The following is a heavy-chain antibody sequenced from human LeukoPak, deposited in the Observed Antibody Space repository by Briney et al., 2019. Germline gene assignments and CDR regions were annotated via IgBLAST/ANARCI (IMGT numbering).Heavy chain of an antibody. V-gene: IGHV3-21*01. D-gene: IGHD6-6*01. CDR3: ARGDSSSSPNWFDP. CDR2: ISSSSSYI. CDR1: GFTFSSYS. J-gene: IGHJ5*02. Sequence: GGSLRLSCAASGFTFSSYSMNWVRQAPGKGLEWVSSISSSSSYIYYADSVKGRFTISRDNAKNSLYLQMNSLRAEDTAVYYCARGDSSSSPNWFDPWGQGTLVTVSS.